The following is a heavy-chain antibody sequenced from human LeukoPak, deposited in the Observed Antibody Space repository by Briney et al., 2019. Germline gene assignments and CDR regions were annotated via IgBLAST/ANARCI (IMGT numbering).Heavy chain of an antibody. Sequence: PSETLSLTRTLCCGPISSILYYWGGIRQPPGKGLEWIVSISYSGSTHYNPPLKSRVTISVDTPKNHFSLKLRSVTAADTAVYYCEAMVRGIDAMDVWGEGTTVTLSS. CDR2: ISYSGST. V-gene: IGHV4-39*07. CDR1: CGPISSILYY. D-gene: IGHD3-10*01. J-gene: IGHJ6*02. CDR3: EAMVRGIDAMDV.